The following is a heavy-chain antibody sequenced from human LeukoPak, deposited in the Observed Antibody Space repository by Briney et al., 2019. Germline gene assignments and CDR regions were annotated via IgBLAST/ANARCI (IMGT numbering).Heavy chain of an antibody. CDR2: ISPSGDDT. J-gene: IGHJ4*02. V-gene: IGHV3-23*01. D-gene: IGHD5-24*01. CDR1: GFTFSSYW. Sequence: GSLRLSCAASGFTFSSYWMSWVRQAPGKGLEWVSGISPSGDDTNYADSVKGRFTISRDNSKNTLYLQMNSLRAADTAVYYCAKDQFDGYNAFAYWGQGTLVTVSS. CDR3: AKDQFDGYNAFAY.